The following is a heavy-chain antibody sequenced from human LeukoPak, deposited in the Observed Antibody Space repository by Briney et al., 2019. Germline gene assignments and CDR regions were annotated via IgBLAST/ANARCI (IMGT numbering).Heavy chain of an antibody. CDR1: GYTFTGYY. CDR2: INPNSGGT. D-gene: IGHD2-15*01. CDR3: ARDLRCSGGSCYWRIDY. V-gene: IGHV1-2*02. J-gene: IGHJ4*02. Sequence: ASVKVSCRASGYTFTGYYMHWVRQAPGQGLEWMGWINPNSGGTNYAQRFQGRVTMTRDTSISTAYMELSRLRSDDTAVYYCARDLRCSGGSCYWRIDYWGQGTLVTVSS.